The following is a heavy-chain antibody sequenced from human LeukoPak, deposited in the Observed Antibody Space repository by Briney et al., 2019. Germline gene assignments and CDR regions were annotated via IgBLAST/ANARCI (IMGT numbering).Heavy chain of an antibody. J-gene: IGHJ4*02. D-gene: IGHD5-18*01. Sequence: GGSLRLSCVVSGFTFSSNAMSWVRQAPGKGLEWVSAISGSGVSTYYADSVKGRFTISRDNSKNTLYLQMNSLSAEDTAVYYCARLIGSVDTAVDYWGQGTLVTVSS. CDR2: ISGSGVST. CDR1: GFTFSSNA. V-gene: IGHV3-23*01. CDR3: ARLIGSVDTAVDY.